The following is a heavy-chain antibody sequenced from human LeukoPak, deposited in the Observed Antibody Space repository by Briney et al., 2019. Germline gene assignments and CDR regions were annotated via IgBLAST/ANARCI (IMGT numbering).Heavy chain of an antibody. V-gene: IGHV3-23*01. J-gene: IGHJ2*01. CDR2: ISGSGGST. CDR3: AKDRYFDL. Sequence: GGSLRLSCSVSGFTVAANYMTWVRQAPGKGLEWVSTISGSGGSTYYADSVKGRFTISRDNSKNTLYLQMNSLRAEDTAVYYCAKDRYFDLWGRGTLVTVSS. CDR1: GFTVAANY.